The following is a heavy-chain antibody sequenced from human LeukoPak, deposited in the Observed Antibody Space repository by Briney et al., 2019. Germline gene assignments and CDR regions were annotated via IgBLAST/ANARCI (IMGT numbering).Heavy chain of an antibody. D-gene: IGHD3-9*01. CDR1: RFTFSSYA. Sequence: PGRSLRLSCAASRFTFSSYAMNWVRQAPGKGLEWVAVISYDGSNKYYADSVKGRFTISRDNSKNTLYLQMNSLRAEDTAVYYCARDQLRYFDLLSYGMAVWGQRTTVTVSS. CDR2: ISYDGSNK. CDR3: ARDQLRYFDLLSYGMAV. V-gene: IGHV3-30-3*01. J-gene: IGHJ6*02.